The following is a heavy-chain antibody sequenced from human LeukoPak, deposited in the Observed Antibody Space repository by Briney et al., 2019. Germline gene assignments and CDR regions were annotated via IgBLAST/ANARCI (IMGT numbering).Heavy chain of an antibody. CDR2: IYYSGST. D-gene: IGHD3-10*01. CDR1: GGSFSGYY. CDR3: ARQRITMVRGVKYDAFDI. V-gene: IGHV4-59*01. Sequence: SETLSLTCAVYGGSFSGYYWSWIRQPPGKGLEWIGYIYYSGSTNYNPSLKSRVTISVDTSKNQFSLKLSSVTAADTAVYYCARQRITMVRGVKYDAFDIWGQGTMVTVSS. J-gene: IGHJ3*02.